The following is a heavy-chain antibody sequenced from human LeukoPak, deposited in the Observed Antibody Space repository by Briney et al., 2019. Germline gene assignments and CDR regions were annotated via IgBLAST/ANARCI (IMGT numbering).Heavy chain of an antibody. D-gene: IGHD2-15*01. V-gene: IGHV1-2*02. CDR1: GYTFTGYY. Sequence: GASVKVSCKASGYTFTGYYMHWVRQAPGQGLEWVGWINPNSGGTNYAQKFQGRVTMTRDTSISTAYMELSRLRSDDTAVYYCARDEGPRMYNWFDPWGQGTLVTVSS. CDR2: INPNSGGT. J-gene: IGHJ5*02. CDR3: ARDEGPRMYNWFDP.